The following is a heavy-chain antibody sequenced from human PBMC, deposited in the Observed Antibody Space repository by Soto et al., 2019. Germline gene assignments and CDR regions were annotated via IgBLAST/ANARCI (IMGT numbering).Heavy chain of an antibody. CDR2: INPSGGST. Sequence: ASGKVSCKASGYTFTSYYMHWVRQAPGQGLEWMRIINPSGGSTSYAQKFQGRVTMTRDTSTSTVYMELSSLRSEDTAVYYCARDREVLTIFGVVIINNWFDPRGQGTLVTVSS. V-gene: IGHV1-46*01. D-gene: IGHD3-3*01. J-gene: IGHJ5*02. CDR3: ARDREVLTIFGVVIINNWFDP. CDR1: GYTFTSYY.